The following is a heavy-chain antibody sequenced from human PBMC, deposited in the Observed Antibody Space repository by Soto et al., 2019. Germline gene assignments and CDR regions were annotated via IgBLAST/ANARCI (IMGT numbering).Heavy chain of an antibody. Sequence: GASVKVSCKASGYTFTSYGISWVRQAPGQGLEWMGWISAYNGNTNYAQKLQGRVTMTTDTSTSTAYMELRSLRSDDTAVYYCARGGTARGVISYYYYYGMDVWGQGTTVTAP. CDR2: ISAYNGNT. D-gene: IGHD3-10*01. CDR3: ARGGTARGVISYYYYYGMDV. V-gene: IGHV1-18*04. J-gene: IGHJ6*02. CDR1: GYTFTSYG.